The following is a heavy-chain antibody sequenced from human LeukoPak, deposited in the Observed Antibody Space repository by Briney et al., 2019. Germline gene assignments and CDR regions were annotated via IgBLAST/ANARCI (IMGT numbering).Heavy chain of an antibody. Sequence: PGGSLRLSCAASGFTSINAWMSWARQAPGKGLEWIGRIKRKSAGGTTDYAAPGKGGFIISRDDSINTLYLQMNGLKSEDTAVYYCTTAILGDFSGGNWYERVWGQGTLVTVSS. CDR1: GFTSINAW. J-gene: IGHJ4*02. V-gene: IGHV3-15*01. CDR2: IKRKSAGGTT. CDR3: TTAILGDFSGGNWYERV. D-gene: IGHD2-15*01.